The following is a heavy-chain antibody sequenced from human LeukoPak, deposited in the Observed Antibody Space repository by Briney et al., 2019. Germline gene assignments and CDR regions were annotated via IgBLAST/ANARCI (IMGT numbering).Heavy chain of an antibody. CDR2: INHSGST. J-gene: IGHJ4*02. CDR1: GGSISSYY. Sequence: PSETLSLTCTVSGGSISSYYWSWIRQPPGKGLEWIGEINHSGSTNYNPSLKSRVTISVDTSKNQFSLKLRSVTAADTAVYYCASAYYYDSSGYYDYWGQGTLVTVSS. V-gene: IGHV4-34*01. CDR3: ASAYYYDSSGYYDY. D-gene: IGHD3-22*01.